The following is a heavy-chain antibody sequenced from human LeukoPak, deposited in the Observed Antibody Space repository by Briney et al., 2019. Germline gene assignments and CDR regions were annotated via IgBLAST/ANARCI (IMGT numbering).Heavy chain of an antibody. D-gene: IGHD3-10*01. V-gene: IGHV3-33*01. J-gene: IGHJ4*02. CDR2: IWYDGSKT. CDR3: ARGRLGGSGSYYNVLDY. CDR1: GFTFSSYG. Sequence: PGRSLRLSCAASGFTFSSYGMHWVRQAPGKGLEWVALIWYDGSKTYYADSVEGRFTISRDNSKNTLHLQVSSLRAEDTAVYYCARGRLGGSGSYYNVLDYWGQGTLVTVSS.